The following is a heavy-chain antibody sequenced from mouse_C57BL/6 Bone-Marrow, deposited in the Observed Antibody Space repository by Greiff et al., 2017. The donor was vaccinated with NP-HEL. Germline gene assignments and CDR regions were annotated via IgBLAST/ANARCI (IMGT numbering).Heavy chain of an antibody. CDR3: AFYYGPYAMDY. V-gene: IGHV1-61*01. D-gene: IGHD2-1*01. CDR1: GYTFTSYW. Sequence: QVQLQQPGAELVRPGSSVKLSCKASGYTFTSYWMDWVKQRPGQGLEWIGNIYPSDSETHYNQKFKDKATLTVDKSSSTAYMQLSSLTSEDSAVYYCAFYYGPYAMDYWGQGTSVTVSS. CDR2: IYPSDSET. J-gene: IGHJ4*01.